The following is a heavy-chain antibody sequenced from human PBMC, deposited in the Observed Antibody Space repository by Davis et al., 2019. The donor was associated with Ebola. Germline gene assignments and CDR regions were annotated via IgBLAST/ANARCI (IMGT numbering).Heavy chain of an antibody. J-gene: IGHJ4*02. CDR3: AKDSSSWAYYDSAGYPFDH. CDR1: GYTFNSYG. D-gene: IGHD6-13*01. CDR2: ISAYNGQI. Sequence: AASVKVSCKASGYTFNSYGLSWVRQAPGQGLEWMGWISAYNGQIKYAQKFEGRVTMTTDTSTNTGYMELRSLKSDDTAMYYCAKDSSSWAYYDSAGYPFDHWGQGTLVTVSS. V-gene: IGHV1-18*01.